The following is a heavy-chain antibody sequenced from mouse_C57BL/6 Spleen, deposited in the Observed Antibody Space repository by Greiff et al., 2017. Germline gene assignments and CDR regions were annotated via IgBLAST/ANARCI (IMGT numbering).Heavy chain of an antibody. J-gene: IGHJ1*03. CDR1: GYSITSGYY. V-gene: IGHV3-6*01. Sequence: VQLKESGPGLVKPSQSLSLTCSVTGYSITSGYYWNWIRQFPGNKLEWMGYISYDGSNNYNPSLKNRISITRDTSKNQFFLKLNSVTTEDTATYYCARGEGYYGYFDVWGTGTTVTVSS. CDR2: ISYDGSN. D-gene: IGHD2-2*01. CDR3: ARGEGYYGYFDV.